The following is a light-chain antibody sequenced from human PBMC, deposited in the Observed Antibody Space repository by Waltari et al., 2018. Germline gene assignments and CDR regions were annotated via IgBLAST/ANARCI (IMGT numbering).Light chain of an antibody. CDR1: DSDVGAYDF. J-gene: IGLJ1*01. Sequence: QSALTQPASVSGSPGQSITISCSGPDSDVGAYDFFSWYQQHPGKAPHLIIYEVSNRPSGISNRFSASKSGNTASLTISGLQAEDEADYYCSSYTTSSAPGVLGTGTRVTVL. CDR2: EVS. CDR3: SSYTTSSAPGV. V-gene: IGLV2-14*01.